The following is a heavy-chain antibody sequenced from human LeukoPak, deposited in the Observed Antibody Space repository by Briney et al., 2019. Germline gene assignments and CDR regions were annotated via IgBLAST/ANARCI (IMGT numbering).Heavy chain of an antibody. CDR2: INPNSGGT. V-gene: IGHV1-2*02. J-gene: IGHJ3*02. CDR1: GYTFTGYY. CDR3: ARMSEDTDAFDI. Sequence: ASVKVSCKASGYTFTGYYMHWVRQAPGQGLEWMGWINPNSGGTNYAQKFQGGVTMTRDTSISTAYMELSRLRSDDTAVYYCARMSEDTDAFDIWGQGTMVTVSS. D-gene: IGHD2-15*01.